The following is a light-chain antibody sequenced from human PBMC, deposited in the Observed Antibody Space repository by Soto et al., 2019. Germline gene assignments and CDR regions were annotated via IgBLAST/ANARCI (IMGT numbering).Light chain of an antibody. CDR1: RGISSY. J-gene: IGKJ4*01. V-gene: IGKV1-9*01. CDR3: QQLNSYLALT. CDR2: AAS. Sequence: QLTQSPSSLSASVGDRVTITCRASRGISSYLAWYQQKPGKAPKLLIYAASTLQSGVPSTFSGSGSGTDFTLTISSLQPEDFATYYCQQLNSYLALTFGGGTKVDIK.